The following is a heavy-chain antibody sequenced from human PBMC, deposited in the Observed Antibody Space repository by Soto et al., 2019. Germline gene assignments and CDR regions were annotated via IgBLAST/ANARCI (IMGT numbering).Heavy chain of an antibody. V-gene: IGHV4-39*01. CDR3: ARQSIAAAGTNWFDP. CDR1: GGSISSSSYY. CDR2: IYYSGST. D-gene: IGHD6-13*01. J-gene: IGHJ5*02. Sequence: SETLSLTCTVSGGSISSSSYYWGWIRQPPGKGLEWIGSIYYSGSTYYNPSLKSRVTISLDTSKNQFSLKLSSVTAADTAVYYCARQSIAAAGTNWFDPGGQGTLVTGS.